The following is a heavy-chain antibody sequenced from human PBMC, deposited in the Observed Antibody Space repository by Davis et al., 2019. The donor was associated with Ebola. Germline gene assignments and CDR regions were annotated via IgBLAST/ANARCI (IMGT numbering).Heavy chain of an antibody. Sequence: AASVKVSCKASGYTFNSHGISWVRQAPGQGLEWMAWISAYNGHTNYAQKFQGRLTLTTDTSTSTVYMELRSLRSDDTAVYYCARPNCDAGSSCYYYGLYVWGQGTTVTVSS. D-gene: IGHD2-8*01. CDR2: ISAYNGHT. CDR3: ARPNCDAGSSCYYYGLYV. CDR1: GYTFNSHG. V-gene: IGHV1-18*01. J-gene: IGHJ6*02.